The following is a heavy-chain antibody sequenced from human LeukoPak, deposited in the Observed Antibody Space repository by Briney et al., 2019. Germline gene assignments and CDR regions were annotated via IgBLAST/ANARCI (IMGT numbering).Heavy chain of an antibody. CDR2: ISGSGGST. Sequence: PGGSLRLSCAASGFTSSSYAMSWVRQAPGKGLEWVSAISGSGGSTYYADSVKGRFTISRDNSKNTLYLQMNSLRAEDTAVYYCAKEISTAVVATFPATDYWGQGTLVTVSS. D-gene: IGHD5-12*01. J-gene: IGHJ4*02. CDR3: AKEISTAVVATFPATDY. V-gene: IGHV3-23*01. CDR1: GFTSSSYA.